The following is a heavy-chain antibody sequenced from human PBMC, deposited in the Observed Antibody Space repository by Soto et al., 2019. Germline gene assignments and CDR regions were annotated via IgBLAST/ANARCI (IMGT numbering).Heavy chain of an antibody. CDR2: INPDTGVT. V-gene: IGHV1-2*02. J-gene: IGHJ4*02. D-gene: IGHD4-17*01. Sequence: ASGEVSCKASGYRFSDYYIHWVRQAPGQGLEWMGWINPDTGVTKYTQKFQGRVTMTRDTSISTAYLELSGLTSDDTAIYFCARKVRDYNFDYWGQGTLVTVS. CDR1: GYRFSDYY. CDR3: ARKVRDYNFDY.